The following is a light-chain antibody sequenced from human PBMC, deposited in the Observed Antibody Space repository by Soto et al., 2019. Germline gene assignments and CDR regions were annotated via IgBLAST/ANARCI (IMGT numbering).Light chain of an antibody. CDR2: KAS. CDR3: QHYNSYSEA. J-gene: IGKJ1*01. CDR1: QTISSW. Sequence: IQMTQSPSALSGSLGGRVTLTCRASQTISSWLAWYQQKPGKAPKLLIYKASTLKSGVPSRFSGSGSGTEFTLTISSLQPDDFATYYCQHYNSYSEAFGQGPKVDIK. V-gene: IGKV1-5*03.